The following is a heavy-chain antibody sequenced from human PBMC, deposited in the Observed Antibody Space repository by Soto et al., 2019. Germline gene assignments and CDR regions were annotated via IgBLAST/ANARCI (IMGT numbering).Heavy chain of an antibody. Sequence: PGGSLGLSCAASGFTFRSYAMSWVRQAPGKGLEWVSAISGSGGSTYYADSVKGRFTISRDNSKNTLYLQMNSLRAEDTAVYYCAKARLGYCSGGSCSVFEYWGKGTLVTVSS. D-gene: IGHD2-15*01. J-gene: IGHJ4*02. CDR1: GFTFRSYA. CDR2: ISGSGGST. V-gene: IGHV3-23*01. CDR3: AKARLGYCSGGSCSVFEY.